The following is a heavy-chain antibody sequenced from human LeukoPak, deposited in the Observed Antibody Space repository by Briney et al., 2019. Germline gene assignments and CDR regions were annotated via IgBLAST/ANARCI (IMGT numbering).Heavy chain of an antibody. J-gene: IGHJ6*02. CDR2: INHSGST. D-gene: IGHD6-19*01. Sequence: SETLSLTCAVYGGSFSGYYWSWIRQPPGKGLEWIGEINHSGSTNYNPSLKSRVTISVDTSKNQFSLKLSSVTAADTAVYYCARAAAVAGYVPYGMDVWSQGTLVTVSS. CDR1: GGSFSGYY. V-gene: IGHV4-34*01. CDR3: ARAAAVAGYVPYGMDV.